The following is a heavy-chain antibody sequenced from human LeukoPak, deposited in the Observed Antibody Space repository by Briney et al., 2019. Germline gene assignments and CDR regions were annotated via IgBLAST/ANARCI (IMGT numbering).Heavy chain of an antibody. CDR3: ARDRSYYSDTGVDY. V-gene: IGHV4-61*02. J-gene: IGHJ4*02. CDR2: IYTIGNT. CDR1: GASISRGTHY. D-gene: IGHD3-22*01. Sequence: SETLSLTCTVSGASISRGTHYWSWIRQPAGKGLEWIVRIYTIGNTNYSPSLWRRATISVDASKNQFSLRLSSVAAADTAIYYCARDRSYYSDTGVDYWGQGALVTVS.